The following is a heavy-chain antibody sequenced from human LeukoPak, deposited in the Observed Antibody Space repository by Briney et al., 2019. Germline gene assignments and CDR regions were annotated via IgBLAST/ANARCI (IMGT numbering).Heavy chain of an antibody. CDR1: GGSISSNRYY. CDR3: EGSGYYSTTLDY. D-gene: IGHD3-22*01. J-gene: IGHJ4*02. CDR2: INHSGST. V-gene: IGHV4-39*07. Sequence: SETLSLTCTVSGGSISSNRYYWSWIRQPPGKGLEWIGEINHSGSTNYNPSLKSRVTISVDTSKNQFSLKLSSVTAADTAVYYCEGSGYYSTTLDYWGQGTLVTVSS.